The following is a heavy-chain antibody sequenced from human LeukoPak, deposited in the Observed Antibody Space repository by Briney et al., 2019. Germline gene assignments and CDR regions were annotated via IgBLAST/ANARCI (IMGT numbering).Heavy chain of an antibody. J-gene: IGHJ5*02. Sequence: ASVKVSCKVSGYTLTELSMHWVRQAPGKGLEWMGGFDPEDGETIYAQKFQGRVTMTRDTSTSTVYMELSSLRSEDTAVYYCARGYYDSSGYGWFDPWGQGTLVTVSS. D-gene: IGHD3-22*01. V-gene: IGHV1-24*01. CDR3: ARGYYDSSGYGWFDP. CDR1: GYTLTELS. CDR2: FDPEDGET.